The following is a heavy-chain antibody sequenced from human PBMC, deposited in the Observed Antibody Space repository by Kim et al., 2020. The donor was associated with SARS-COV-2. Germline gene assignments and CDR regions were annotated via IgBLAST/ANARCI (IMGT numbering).Heavy chain of an antibody. CDR3: AKGDRGTTVTTYDY. J-gene: IGHJ4*02. CDR1: GFTFSSYA. D-gene: IGHD4-17*01. Sequence: GGSLRLSCAASGFTFSSYAMSWVRQAPGQGLEWVSVIYSGGSTTYYADSVKGRFTISRDNSKNTLYLQMNSLRAEDTAVYYCAKGDRGTTVTTYDYWGQGTLVTVSS. V-gene: IGHV3-23*03. CDR2: IYSGGSTT.